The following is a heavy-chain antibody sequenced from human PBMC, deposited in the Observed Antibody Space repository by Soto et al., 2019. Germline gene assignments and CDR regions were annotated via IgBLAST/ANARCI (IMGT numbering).Heavy chain of an antibody. J-gene: IGHJ4*02. V-gene: IGHV1-58*02. CDR3: AAAIGNYYDSSGPFDY. Sequence: SVKVSCKASGFTFTSSAMQWVRQARGQRLEWIGWIVVGSGNTNYAQKFQERVTITRDMSTSTAYMELSSLRSEDTAVYYCAAAIGNYYDSSGPFDYWGQGTLVTVSS. CDR2: IVVGSGNT. D-gene: IGHD3-22*01. CDR1: GFTFTSSA.